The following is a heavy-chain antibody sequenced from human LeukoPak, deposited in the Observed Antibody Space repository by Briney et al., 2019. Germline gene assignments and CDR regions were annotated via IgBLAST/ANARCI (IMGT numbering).Heavy chain of an antibody. Sequence: KASETLSLTCTVSGGSISSYYWSWIRQPPGKGLEWIGYIYYSGSTNYNPSLKSQVTISVDTSKNQFSLNLSSVTAADTAVYYCARDSRWDCSSFDYWGQGTLVTVSS. V-gene: IGHV4-59*01. CDR1: GGSISSYY. J-gene: IGHJ4*02. D-gene: IGHD6-6*01. CDR3: ARDSRWDCSSFDY. CDR2: IYYSGST.